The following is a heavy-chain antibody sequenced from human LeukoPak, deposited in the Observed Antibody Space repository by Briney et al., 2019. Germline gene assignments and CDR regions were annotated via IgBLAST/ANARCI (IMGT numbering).Heavy chain of an antibody. J-gene: IGHJ4*02. V-gene: IGHV3-23*01. CDR3: AKVGYYNSGWIDY. CDR1: GFTFGTYG. CDR2: ISGSGDRT. Sequence: GRSLRLSCAASGFTFGTYGMSWVRQAPGKGLEWVSSISGSGDRTHYADSVKGRFTISRDNFRNTLYLQMNSLRAEDTAVYYCAKVGYYNSGWIDYWGQGTLVTVSS. D-gene: IGHD3-22*01.